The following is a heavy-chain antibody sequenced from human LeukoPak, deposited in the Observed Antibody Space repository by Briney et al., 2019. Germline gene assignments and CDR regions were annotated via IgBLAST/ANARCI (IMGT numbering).Heavy chain of an antibody. V-gene: IGHV3-23*01. J-gene: IGHJ4*02. CDR2: ISSSGDST. D-gene: IGHD3-22*01. Sequence: PGGSLRLSCAVSGFTFSSYWMHWVRQAPGKGLEWVSTISSSGDSTYYADSVKGRFTISRDSSKNTLYLQMNSLRAEDTAVYYCAKRDFYDSSSYYYLYYFDNWGQGTLVTVSS. CDR3: AKRDFYDSSSYYYLYYFDN. CDR1: GFTFSSYW.